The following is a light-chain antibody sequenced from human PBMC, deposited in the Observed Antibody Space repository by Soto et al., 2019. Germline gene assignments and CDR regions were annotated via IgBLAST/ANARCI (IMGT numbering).Light chain of an antibody. CDR1: QRLSSW. CDR2: DTS. V-gene: IGKV1-5*01. CDR3: QQYNNWPPWT. Sequence: DIQMAQSPSILSASVGDRVIITCRASQRLSSWLAWYQQKPGQAPKLLIFDTSNLASGVPSRFSGSGSGTEFTLTISSLQSEDFAVYYCQQYNNWPPWTFGQGTKVDIK. J-gene: IGKJ1*01.